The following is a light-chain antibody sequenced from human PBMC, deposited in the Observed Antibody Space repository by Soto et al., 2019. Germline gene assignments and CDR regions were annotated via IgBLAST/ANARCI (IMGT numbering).Light chain of an antibody. Sequence: DIQMTLPPPSLSASVGDTLTITCQARRDSSHYLNWYQQEPGEALKLLIYGASIGATGTPARFSGSGSGSDFTLTISSLQSEDFAVYYCQQYNKWPLTLGPGTKV. CDR3: QQYNKWPLT. J-gene: IGKJ3*01. CDR1: RDSSHY. CDR2: GAS. V-gene: IGKV1-33*01.